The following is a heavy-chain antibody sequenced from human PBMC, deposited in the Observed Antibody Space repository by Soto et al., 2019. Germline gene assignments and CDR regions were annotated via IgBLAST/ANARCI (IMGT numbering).Heavy chain of an antibody. D-gene: IGHD1-26*01. CDR2: INSDGSST. CDR1: GFTFSSYW. CDR3: ARDSAVGGFDY. Sequence: GGSLRLSCAASGFTFSSYWMHWVRQAPGKGLVWVSRINSDGSSTSYADSVKGRFTISRDNAKNTLYLQMSSLRAEDTAVYYCARDSAVGGFDYWGQGTLVTVSS. J-gene: IGHJ4*02. V-gene: IGHV3-74*01.